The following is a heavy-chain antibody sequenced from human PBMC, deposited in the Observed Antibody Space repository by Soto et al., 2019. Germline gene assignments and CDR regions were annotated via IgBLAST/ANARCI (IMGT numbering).Heavy chain of an antibody. CDR3: ASSGGGEDY. Sequence: QVQLQESGPGLVKPSGTLSLTCAVSGGSISTSHWWTWVRQPPGKGLEWIGEIYHSGSTNYNPSLTCRVSVSVDTSRSQLSLSLSLVPAADTAVYYCASSGGGEDYWGQGTLVTVSS. CDR1: GGSISTSHW. V-gene: IGHV4-4*02. D-gene: IGHD3-16*01. J-gene: IGHJ4*02. CDR2: IYHSGST.